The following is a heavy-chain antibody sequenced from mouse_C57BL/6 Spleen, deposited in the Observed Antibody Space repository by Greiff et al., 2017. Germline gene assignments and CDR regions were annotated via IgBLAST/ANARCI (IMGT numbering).Heavy chain of an antibody. CDR1: GYTFTSYW. Sequence: LQQPGAELVRPGSSVKLSCKASGYTFTSYWMHWVKQRPIQGLEWIGNIDPSDSETHYNQKFKDKATLTVDKSSSTAYMQLSSLTSEDSAVYYCAYGSSYWYFDVWGTGTTVTVSS. CDR2: IDPSDSET. D-gene: IGHD1-1*01. V-gene: IGHV1-52*01. J-gene: IGHJ1*03. CDR3: AYGSSYWYFDV.